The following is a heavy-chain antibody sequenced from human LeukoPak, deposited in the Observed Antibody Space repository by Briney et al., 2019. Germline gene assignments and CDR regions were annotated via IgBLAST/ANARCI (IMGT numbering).Heavy chain of an antibody. D-gene: IGHD3-22*01. CDR1: GFSFSRYW. CDR2: INEDGSIT. Sequence: GGSLRLSCADSGFSFSRYWMHWVRQVPGKGLVCVSRINEDGSITNYADSVKGRFTISRDNAKRTLYLQMHSLRAEDTAVYYCAKDLTYYYDSSGYENWGQGTLVTVSS. CDR3: AKDLTYYYDSSGYEN. J-gene: IGHJ4*02. V-gene: IGHV3-74*01.